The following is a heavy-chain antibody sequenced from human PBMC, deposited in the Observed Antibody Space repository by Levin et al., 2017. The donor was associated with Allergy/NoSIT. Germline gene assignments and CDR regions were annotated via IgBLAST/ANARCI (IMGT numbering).Heavy chain of an antibody. CDR3: AVFSLRYGAFDI. CDR2: VNHRGST. CDR1: GGSFGGYY. Sequence: NPSETLSLTCAVYGGSFGGYYWSWLRQPPGKSLEWIGEVNHRGSTTYNPSLKSRATISVDTSTNQFSVKLNSVTAADTAVYFCAVFSLRYGAFDIWGQGTMVTVSS. D-gene: IGHD4-17*01. J-gene: IGHJ3*02. V-gene: IGHV4-34*01.